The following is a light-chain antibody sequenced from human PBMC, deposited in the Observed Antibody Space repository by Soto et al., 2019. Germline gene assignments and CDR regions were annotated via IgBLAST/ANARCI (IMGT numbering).Light chain of an antibody. CDR3: QKYNSAPPIT. J-gene: IGKJ3*01. V-gene: IGKV1-27*01. CDR1: QGISNY. CDR2: AAS. Sequence: DIQMTQSPSSLSASVGDRVTIICRASQGISNYLAWYQQKPGKVPKLLIYAASTLQSGVPSRFSGSGSGTDFTLTISSLQPEDVATYYCQKYNSAPPITFGPGTKVDIK.